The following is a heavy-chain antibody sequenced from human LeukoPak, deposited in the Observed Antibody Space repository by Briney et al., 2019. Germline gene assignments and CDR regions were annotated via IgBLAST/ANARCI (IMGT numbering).Heavy chain of an antibody. J-gene: IGHJ4*02. Sequence: GESLKISCKGSGYSFTSYWIGWVRQMPGKGLEWMGIIYPGDSDTRYSPSFQGQVTISADKSISTAYLQWSSLKASDTAMYYCARPYYDSSGYHEYYLDYWGQGTLVTVSS. V-gene: IGHV5-51*01. CDR3: ARPYYDSSGYHEYYLDY. CDR2: IYPGDSDT. D-gene: IGHD3-22*01. CDR1: GYSFTSYW.